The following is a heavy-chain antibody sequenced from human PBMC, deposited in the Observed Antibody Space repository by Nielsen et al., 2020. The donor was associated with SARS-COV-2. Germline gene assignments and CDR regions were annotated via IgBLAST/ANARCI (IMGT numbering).Heavy chain of an antibody. CDR3: ARDPDYGGN. CDR2: ISSNGGST. CDR1: GFTFSSYA. D-gene: IGHD4-23*01. V-gene: IGHV3-64*01. J-gene: IGHJ4*02. Sequence: GGSLRLSCAASGFTFSSYAMHWVRQAPGKGLEYVSAISSNGGSTYYANSVKGRFTISRDNSKNTLYLQMGSLRAEDTAVYYCARDPDYGGNWGQGILVTVSS.